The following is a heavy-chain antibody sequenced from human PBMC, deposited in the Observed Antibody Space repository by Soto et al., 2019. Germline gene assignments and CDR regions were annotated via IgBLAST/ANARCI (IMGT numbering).Heavy chain of an antibody. CDR2: ISSDGSST. D-gene: IGHD5-18*01. Sequence: GGSLRLSCAASGFTFNSYWMHWVRQAPGKGLVWVSRISSDGSSTDYADSVKGRFTVSRDNAKNTLYLQMNSLRAEDTAVYYCARDLATANYYFALDVWGRGTTVTVSS. J-gene: IGHJ6*02. CDR1: GFTFNSYW. CDR3: ARDLATANYYFALDV. V-gene: IGHV3-74*01.